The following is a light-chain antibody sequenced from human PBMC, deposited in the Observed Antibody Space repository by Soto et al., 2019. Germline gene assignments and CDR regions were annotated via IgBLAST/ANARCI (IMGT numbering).Light chain of an antibody. V-gene: IGKV3-11*01. CDR2: DAF. CDR3: QQRSNWPGT. J-gene: IGKJ1*01. Sequence: EIVLTQSPGTLSLSPGERATLSCRASQSVSSYLAWYQQKPGQAPRLLIYDAFNRATGIPARFSGSGSGTDVTLTISSLEPEDFAVYYCQQRSNWPGTFGQGTKVEIK. CDR1: QSVSSY.